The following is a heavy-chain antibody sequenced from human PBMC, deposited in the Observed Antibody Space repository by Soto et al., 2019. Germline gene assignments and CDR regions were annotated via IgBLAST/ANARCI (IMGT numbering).Heavy chain of an antibody. V-gene: IGHV3-23*01. J-gene: IGHJ4*02. CDR3: AKGAEENENVPIPGDF. D-gene: IGHD1-1*01. CDR2: HSGSGTMR. CDR1: GFSFRNYA. Sequence: GGSLRLSCAASGFSFRNYAITWVRQAPGKGLEWVSGHSGSGTMRYYADSVRGRFIISRDNAKNTLFLQMDNLRVEDSAVYYCAKGAEENENVPIPGDFWGQGTPVTVSS.